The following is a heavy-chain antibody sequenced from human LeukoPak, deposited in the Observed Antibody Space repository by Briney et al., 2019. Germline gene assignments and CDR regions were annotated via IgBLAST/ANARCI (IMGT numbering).Heavy chain of an antibody. CDR3: AREGYCSGGSCDNWFDR. J-gene: IGHJ5*02. CDR1: VGSISSAGYS. Sequence: SETLALTYAVSVGSISSAGYSCSWVRQPPGQGLGWVEYIYHSGSTYYNPSLKSRVNISVDRCKNKFSLNLSSVTAADTAVYYCAREGYCSGGSCDNWFDRWGQGTMVTVFS. V-gene: IGHV4-30-2*01. CDR2: IYHSGST. D-gene: IGHD2-15*01.